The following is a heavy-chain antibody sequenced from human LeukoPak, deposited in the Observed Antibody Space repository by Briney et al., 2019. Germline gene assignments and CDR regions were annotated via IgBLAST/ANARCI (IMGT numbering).Heavy chain of an antibody. CDR1: GFTFDDYA. CDR2: ISWNSGSI. Sequence: GGSLRLSCAASGFTFDDYAMHWVRQAPGKGLEWVSGISWNSGSIGYADSVKGRFTISRDNAKNSLYLQMNSLRAEDTALYYCAKDISPCRNWLFDYWGQGTLVTVSS. D-gene: IGHD3-9*01. V-gene: IGHV3-9*01. J-gene: IGHJ4*02. CDR3: AKDISPCRNWLFDY.